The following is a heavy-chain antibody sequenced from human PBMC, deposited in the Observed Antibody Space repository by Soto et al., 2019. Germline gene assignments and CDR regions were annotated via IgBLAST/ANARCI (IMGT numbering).Heavy chain of an antibody. CDR3: AKEPVGPDWYFDL. CDR1: GFTFRSYA. V-gene: IGHV3-23*01. Sequence: GGPLRSSCAAPGFTFRSYAMSWVRQAPGKGLEWVSGISGSGISTHYADSVKGRFTVSRDNSKNTLYLQMNSLRAEDTAVYNCAKEPVGPDWYFDLWGRGTLVTVSS. J-gene: IGHJ2*01. CDR2: ISGSGIST.